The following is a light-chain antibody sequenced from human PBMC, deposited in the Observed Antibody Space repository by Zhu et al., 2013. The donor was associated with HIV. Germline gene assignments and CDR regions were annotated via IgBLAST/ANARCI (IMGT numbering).Light chain of an antibody. Sequence: QSVLTQPPSVSAAPGQRVTISCSGSSSNIGNNYVSWYQHLPGTAPKLLIYDNVKRPSGIPDRFSGSKSGTSATLAITGLQTGDEAHYYCGAWDNSLSGHVVFGGGTKLTVL. CDR3: GAWDNSLSGHVV. V-gene: IGLV1-51*01. CDR2: DNV. CDR1: SSNIGNNY. J-gene: IGLJ2*01.